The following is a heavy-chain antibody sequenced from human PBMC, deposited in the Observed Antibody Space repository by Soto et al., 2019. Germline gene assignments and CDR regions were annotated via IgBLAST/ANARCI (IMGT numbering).Heavy chain of an antibody. CDR1: GFTFTTYY. CDR2: IDPSGGST. D-gene: IGHD3-22*01. Sequence: QVRLVQSGAEVKKPGASVSISCKTSGFTFTTYYIHWVRQAPGQGLEWMGMIDPSGGSTTYAQKLQGRISRTSDMSTNTVYMELSNLRSEDTAVYYRARVPSDTTGYYAFWGQGTLVTVST. CDR3: ARVPSDTTGYYAF. J-gene: IGHJ4*02. V-gene: IGHV1-46*01.